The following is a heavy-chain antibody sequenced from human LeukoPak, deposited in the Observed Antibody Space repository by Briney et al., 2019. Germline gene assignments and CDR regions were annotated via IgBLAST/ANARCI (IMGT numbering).Heavy chain of an antibody. V-gene: IGHV3-43*02. Sequence: GGSLRLSCAASGSTFDDYAMHWVRQAPGKGLEWVSLISGDGGSTYYADSVKGRFTISRDNSKNSLYLQMNSLSTEDTALYYCAKQGGSGSYYTYYYYYYMDVWGKGTTVTVSS. D-gene: IGHD3-10*01. CDR3: AKQGGSGSYYTYYYYYYMDV. CDR2: ISGDGGST. CDR1: GSTFDDYA. J-gene: IGHJ6*03.